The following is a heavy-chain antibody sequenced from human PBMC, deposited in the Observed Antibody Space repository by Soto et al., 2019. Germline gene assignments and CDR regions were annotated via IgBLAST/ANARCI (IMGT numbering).Heavy chain of an antibody. V-gene: IGHV4-59*12. J-gene: IGHJ6*02. CDR1: GGSISFYH. D-gene: IGHD2-15*01. CDR3: ARDWLGCSGDSCHPGSPGYYYYGMDV. CDR2: IYYSGST. Sequence: SETLSLTCTVSGGSISFYHWSWIRQPPGKGLEWIGYIYYSGSTNYNPSLKSRVTISADTSKNQFSLRLTSVTAADTAVYYCARDWLGCSGDSCHPGSPGYYYYGMDVWGQGTTVTVSS.